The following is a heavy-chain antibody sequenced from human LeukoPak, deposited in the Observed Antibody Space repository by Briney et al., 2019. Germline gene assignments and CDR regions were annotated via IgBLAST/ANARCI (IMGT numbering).Heavy chain of an antibody. CDR3: ARHSSGYYSHLDF. CDR2: ISGSGGGT. Sequence: GGSLRLFCAASGFTFSSYSMSWVRQAPGKGLEWVSGISGSGGGTYYADSVKGRFTISRDDSKNTLYLQMNSLTAEDTAVYNCARHSSGYYSHLDFWGQGTLVTVS. CDR1: GFTFSSYS. D-gene: IGHD3-22*01. J-gene: IGHJ4*02. V-gene: IGHV3-23*01.